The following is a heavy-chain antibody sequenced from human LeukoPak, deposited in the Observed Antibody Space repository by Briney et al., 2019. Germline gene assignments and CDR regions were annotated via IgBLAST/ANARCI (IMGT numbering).Heavy chain of an antibody. J-gene: IGHJ3*02. Sequence: SETLSLTCTVSGGSISSSSYYWGWIRLPPGKGLEWIGSIYYSGSTYYNPSPKSRVTISVDTSKNQFSLKLSSVTAADTAVYYCARLGAGAFDIWGQGTMVTVSS. V-gene: IGHV4-39*01. CDR3: ARLGAGAFDI. CDR2: IYYSGST. CDR1: GGSISSSSYY.